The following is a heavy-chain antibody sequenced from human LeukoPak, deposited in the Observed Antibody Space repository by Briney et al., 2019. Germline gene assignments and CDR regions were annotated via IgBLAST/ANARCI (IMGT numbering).Heavy chain of an antibody. V-gene: IGHV5-51*01. D-gene: IGHD2-15*01. CDR3: ARGYCSGDPCYLDY. Sequence: GESLKISCKGSGFSFTNYWIGWARQMPGKGLEWMGTIYPVDFDTRYGPSFQGQVTISADKSISTAYLQWSSLKASDTARYYCARGYCSGDPCYLDYWGQGTLVTVSS. CDR1: GFSFTNYW. CDR2: IYPVDFDT. J-gene: IGHJ4*02.